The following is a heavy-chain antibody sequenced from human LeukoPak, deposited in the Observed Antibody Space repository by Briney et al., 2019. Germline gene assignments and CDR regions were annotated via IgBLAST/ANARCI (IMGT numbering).Heavy chain of an antibody. Sequence: RRSLRLSCAASGFTLSSYGMRWVRQAPGKGLEWVAVIWYDGSNKYYADSVKGRFTISRDNSKNTLYLQMNSLRAEDTAVYYCARDSRIAAAGADYWGQGTLVTVSS. CDR3: ARDSRIAAAGADY. J-gene: IGHJ4*02. V-gene: IGHV3-33*01. CDR1: GFTLSSYG. D-gene: IGHD6-13*01. CDR2: IWYDGSNK.